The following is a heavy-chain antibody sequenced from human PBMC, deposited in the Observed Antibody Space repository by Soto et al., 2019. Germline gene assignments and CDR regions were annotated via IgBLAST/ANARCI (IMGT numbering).Heavy chain of an antibody. V-gene: IGHV3-23*01. J-gene: IGHJ5*02. CDR2: ISDSGSRT. D-gene: IGHD1-1*01. CDR3: AKSLNINWKNWFDP. CDR1: GFTFSSSA. Sequence: EEQLLESGGGLVQPGESLRLSCAASGFTFSSSAMNWVRQAPGTGLEWVSIISDSGSRTYYADSVRGRFTISRDNSKNTLYLQMNSLRAEDTALYYCAKSLNINWKNWFDPWGQGTLVTVSS.